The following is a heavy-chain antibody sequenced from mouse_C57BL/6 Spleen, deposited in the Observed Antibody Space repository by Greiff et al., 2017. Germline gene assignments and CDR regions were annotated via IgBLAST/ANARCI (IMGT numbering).Heavy chain of an antibody. V-gene: IGHV1-82*01. Sequence: VQLQQSGPELVKPGASVKISCKASGYAFSSSWMNWVKQRPGKGLEWIGRIYPGDGDTNYNGKFKGKATLTADKSSSTAYMQLSSLTSEDSAVYFCASPIYYDYGCDYWGQGTTLTVSS. CDR1: GYAFSSSW. CDR2: IYPGDGDT. J-gene: IGHJ2*01. CDR3: ASPIYYDYGCDY. D-gene: IGHD2-4*01.